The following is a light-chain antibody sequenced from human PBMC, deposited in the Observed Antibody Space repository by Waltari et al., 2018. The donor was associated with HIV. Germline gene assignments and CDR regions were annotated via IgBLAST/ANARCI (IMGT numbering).Light chain of an antibody. CDR1: SSNIGPIHD. Sequence: QSVLTQPPSVSGAPGQRVTISCTGSSSNIGPIHDLHWYQKVPGTAPKLLIYGNINRPSGVPDRFSSSKSGTSASLAIAGLQAEDEADYYCQSYDTSLSGVVFGGGTKLTVL. CDR3: QSYDTSLSGVV. CDR2: GNI. V-gene: IGLV1-40*01. J-gene: IGLJ2*01.